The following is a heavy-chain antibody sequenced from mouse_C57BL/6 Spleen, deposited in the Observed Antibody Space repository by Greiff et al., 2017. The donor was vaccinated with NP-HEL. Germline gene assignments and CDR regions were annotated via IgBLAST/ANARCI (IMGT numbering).Heavy chain of an antibody. CDR1: GYTFTDYE. Sequence: VQLQQSGAELVRPGASVTLSCKASGYTFTDYEMHWVKQTPVHGLEWIGAIDPETGGTAYNQKFKGKAILTADKSSSTAYMELRSLTSEDSAVYYCTRRYGSSYDFDYWGQGTTLTVSS. J-gene: IGHJ2*01. V-gene: IGHV1-15*01. CDR3: TRRYGSSYDFDY. CDR2: IDPETGGT. D-gene: IGHD1-1*01.